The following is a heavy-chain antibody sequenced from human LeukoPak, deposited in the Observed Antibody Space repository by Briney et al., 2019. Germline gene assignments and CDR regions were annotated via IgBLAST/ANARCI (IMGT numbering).Heavy chain of an antibody. D-gene: IGHD3-22*01. J-gene: IGHJ5*02. CDR1: GYTFTSYD. V-gene: IGHV1-2*02. CDR2: INPNSGGT. CDR3: ARVDSSGYYH. Sequence: ASVKVSCKASGYTFTSYDINWVRQATGQGLEWMGWINPNSGGTNYAQKFQGRVTMTRDTSISTAYMELSRLRSDDTAVYYCARVDSSGYYHWGQGTLVTVSS.